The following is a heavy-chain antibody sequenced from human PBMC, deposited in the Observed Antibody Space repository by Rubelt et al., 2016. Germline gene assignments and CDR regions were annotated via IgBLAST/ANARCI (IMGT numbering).Heavy chain of an antibody. CDR2: IYYSGST. V-gene: IGHV4-59*12. Sequence: QVQLQESGPGLVKPSETLSLTCTVSGGSISSYYWSWIRQPPGKGLEWIAYIYYSGSTNYNPSLKSRVTMSVDTSKNQFSLKLSAVNAADTAVYYCARIDCSSTSCYFVDPWGQGTLVTVSS. CDR3: ARIDCSSTSCYFVDP. J-gene: IGHJ5*02. D-gene: IGHD2-2*01. CDR1: GGSISSYY.